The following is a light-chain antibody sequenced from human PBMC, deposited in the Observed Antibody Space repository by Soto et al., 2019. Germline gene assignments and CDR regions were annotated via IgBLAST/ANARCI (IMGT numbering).Light chain of an antibody. V-gene: IGKV3-15*01. CDR1: VTVATN. CDR2: DAS. CDR3: QQYNNWPPPCT. J-gene: IGKJ1*01. Sequence: EVVMTQSPVTLSMSPGETAXXXXXXXVTVATNVAWYQQTPGQAPRLLIYDASARATGIPARFSGSGFGTEFTLTITSLQSEDFALYYCQQYNNWPPPCTFGQGTKVDIK.